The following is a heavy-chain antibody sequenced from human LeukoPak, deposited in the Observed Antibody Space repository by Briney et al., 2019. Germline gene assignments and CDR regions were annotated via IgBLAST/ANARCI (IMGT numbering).Heavy chain of an antibody. CDR3: ARGRAQITMVRGDRDWFDP. J-gene: IGHJ5*02. CDR1: GGSISSGGYY. D-gene: IGHD3-10*01. V-gene: IGHV4-31*03. CDR2: IHYSGST. Sequence: SETLSLTCTVSGGSISSGGYYWSWIRQHPGKGLEWIGYIHYSGSTYYNPSLRSRVTISVDTSKNQFSLKLSSVTAADTAVYYCARGRAQITMVRGDRDWFDPWGQGTLVTVSS.